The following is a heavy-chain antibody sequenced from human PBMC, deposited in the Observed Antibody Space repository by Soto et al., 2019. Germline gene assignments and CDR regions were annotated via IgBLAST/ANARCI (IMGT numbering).Heavy chain of an antibody. CDR1: GGTFSSFS. CDR3: ASYRVNNYYYGMDV. CDR2: ITPVTDTT. Sequence: QVQLVQSGAEVKKPGSSVKVSCKAAGGTFSSFSISWVRQAPGQGLEWMGGITPVTDTTHYAQKFQGRVTFTADESTNTAYMELSSLRSEDTAVYYCASYRVNNYYYGMDVWGQGTTVTVSS. J-gene: IGHJ6*02. V-gene: IGHV1-69*01.